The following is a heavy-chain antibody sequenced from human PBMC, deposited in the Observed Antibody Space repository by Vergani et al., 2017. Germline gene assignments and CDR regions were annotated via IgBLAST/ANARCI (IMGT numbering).Heavy chain of an antibody. D-gene: IGHD5-24*01. J-gene: IGHJ4*02. CDR1: GLTFNDAW. CDR3: STYNVGASFS. Sequence: EVQLVESGGGLLKPGDHVRLSCAVSGLTFNDAWMTWVRQAPGKGLEWLGRVISKKDGGRADYSTHVKGTITISRDESKSTIYLDMNSLRIEDTATYYCSTYNVGASFSWGPGTRVTVSS. V-gene: IGHV3-15*01. CDR2: VISKKDGGRA.